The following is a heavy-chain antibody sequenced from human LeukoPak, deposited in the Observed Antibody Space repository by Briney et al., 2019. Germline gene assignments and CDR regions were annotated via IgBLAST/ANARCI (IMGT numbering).Heavy chain of an antibody. Sequence: SETLSLTCTVSGGSISSYYWSWIRQPPGKGLEWIGYIYYSGSTNYNPSLKSRVTISVDTSKNQSSLKLSSVTAADTAVYYCARVGRNCSSTSCYRPYYYGMDVWGQGTTVTVSS. CDR2: IYYSGST. CDR1: GGSISSYY. V-gene: IGHV4-59*01. J-gene: IGHJ6*02. D-gene: IGHD2-2*01. CDR3: ARVGRNCSSTSCYRPYYYGMDV.